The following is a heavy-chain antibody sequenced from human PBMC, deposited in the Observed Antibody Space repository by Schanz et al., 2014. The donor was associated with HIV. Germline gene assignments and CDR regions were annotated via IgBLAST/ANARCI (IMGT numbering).Heavy chain of an antibody. D-gene: IGHD3-10*01. CDR2: ISSSSSHI. V-gene: IGHV3-21*01. CDR3: VRETSSGVDYFDY. CDR1: DFAFSTYT. Sequence: EGQLVESGGGLVKPGGSLRLSCAASDFAFSTYTMNWVRQSPGKGLEWVSSISSSSSHIYYADSVKGRFTISRDNANNSVYLQMNSLRGEDTAVYYCVRETSSGVDYFDYWGQGTLVTVSS. J-gene: IGHJ4*02.